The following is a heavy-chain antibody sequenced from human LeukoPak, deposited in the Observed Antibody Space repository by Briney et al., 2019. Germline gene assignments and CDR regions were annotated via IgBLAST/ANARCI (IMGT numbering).Heavy chain of an antibody. J-gene: IGHJ3*02. Sequence: GGSLGLSCATSGFTFSRYGMHWVRQAPGKGLEWVAFIRNEGSNKYYADSVTGRFTISRDNSKNTMYLQMNSLRAEDTAVYYCAKDYIYGGWGNAFDIWGQGTKVTVSS. D-gene: IGHD5-18*01. CDR3: AKDYIYGGWGNAFDI. CDR1: GFTFSRYG. V-gene: IGHV3-30*02. CDR2: IRNEGSNK.